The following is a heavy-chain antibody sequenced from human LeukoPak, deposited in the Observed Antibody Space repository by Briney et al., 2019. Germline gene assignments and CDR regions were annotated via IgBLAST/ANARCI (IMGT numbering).Heavy chain of an antibody. CDR1: GYNFTSYW. CDR3: ARPPAGSGVYYSFDY. Sequence: GESLKISCKGSGYNFTSYWLVWVRQMPGKGLEWMGVIYPGDSDTRHSPSFQGQVTMSADKSITTAYLQWSSLKASDTAMYYCARPPAGSGVYYSFDYWGQGTLVTVSS. CDR2: IYPGDSDT. J-gene: IGHJ4*02. D-gene: IGHD6-25*01. V-gene: IGHV5-51*01.